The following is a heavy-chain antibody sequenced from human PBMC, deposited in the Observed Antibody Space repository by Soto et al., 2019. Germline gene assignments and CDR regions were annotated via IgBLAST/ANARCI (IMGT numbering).Heavy chain of an antibody. CDR2: IRTKPEGETT. CDR3: TTGSNEGY. Sequence: EVQLLESGGGLVKPGGSLRLSCAASGFSFSSAWMNWVRQAPGKGLEWVGRIRTKPEGETTDYPAPVKGRFPISRDESKTTLYLQMTSLKIEEAAVYYCTTGSNEGYWGQGTLGTVSS. V-gene: IGHV3-15*07. CDR1: GFSFSSAW. D-gene: IGHD1-1*01. J-gene: IGHJ1*01.